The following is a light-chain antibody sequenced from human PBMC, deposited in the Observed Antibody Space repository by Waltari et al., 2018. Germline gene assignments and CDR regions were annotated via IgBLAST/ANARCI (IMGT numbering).Light chain of an antibody. V-gene: IGKV3-20*01. CDR1: QSVSSSY. J-gene: IGKJ2*01. CDR3: QQYNDGPPFN. CDR2: GAS. Sequence: EIVLTQSPGTLSLSPGERATLSCRASQSVSSSYLAWYQQKPGQAPRLLIYGASSRATGIPDRFSGSGSGTDFTLTISRLEPEDFAVYYCQQYNDGPPFNFGQGTKLEIK.